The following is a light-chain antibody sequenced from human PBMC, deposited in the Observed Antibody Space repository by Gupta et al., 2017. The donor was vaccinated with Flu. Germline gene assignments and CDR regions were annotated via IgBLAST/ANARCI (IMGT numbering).Light chain of an antibody. CDR1: SGSVSTSND. V-gene: IGLV8-61*01. J-gene: IGLJ3*02. CDR3: VLYMGDDFNWV. CDR2: ATN. Sequence: QTVVTQEPSFSVSPGGTVTLTCGLTSGSVSTSNDPAWCQQTPGQAPRTLIYATNTRSSGVPDRFSGSILGNKAALTITGAQADDESDYYCVLYMGDDFNWVFGGGTKLTVL.